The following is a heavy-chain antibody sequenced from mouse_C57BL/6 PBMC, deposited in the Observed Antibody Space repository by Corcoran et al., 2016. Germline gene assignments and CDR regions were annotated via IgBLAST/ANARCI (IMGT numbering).Heavy chain of an antibody. CDR3: ARVGRGYYAMDY. CDR2: INPNNGGT. V-gene: IGHV1-18*01. Sequence: EVQLQQSGPELVKPGASVKIPCKASGYTFTDYNMDWVKQSHGKSLEWIGDINPNNGGTIYNQKFKGKATLTVDKSSSTAYMELRSLTSEDTAGYYCARVGRGYYAMDYWGQGTSVTVSS. CDR1: GYTFTDYN. D-gene: IGHD4-1*01. J-gene: IGHJ4*01.